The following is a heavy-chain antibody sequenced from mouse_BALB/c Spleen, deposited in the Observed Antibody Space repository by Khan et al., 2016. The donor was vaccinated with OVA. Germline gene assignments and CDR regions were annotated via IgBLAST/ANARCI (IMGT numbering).Heavy chain of an antibody. CDR2: INYSGSA. V-gene: IGHV3-2*02. CDR3: ARDGSRYNYAMDH. J-gene: IGHJ4*01. D-gene: IGHD2-3*01. CDR1: GYSITSDYA. Sequence: EVQLLETGPGLVKPSQSLSLTCTVTGYSITSDYAWNRIRQFPGNKLEWMGYINYSGSANYNPSLKSRTSITRDTSKNQFFLQLKSVTTEDTATYYCARDGSRYNYAMDHWGQGTSVTVSS.